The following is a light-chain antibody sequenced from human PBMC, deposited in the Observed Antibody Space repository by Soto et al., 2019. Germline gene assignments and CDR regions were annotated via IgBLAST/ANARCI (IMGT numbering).Light chain of an antibody. Sequence: QSALTQPASVSGSPGQSITIYCTGTSSDLGAYNYVSWYQQHPGKAPKLMLYDIGNRPSGVSNRFSGSKSGNTASLTISGLQTEDEADYYCSSYANSGTAYVFGTGTKLTVL. V-gene: IGLV2-14*03. J-gene: IGLJ1*01. CDR1: SSDLGAYNY. CDR2: DIG. CDR3: SSYANSGTAYV.